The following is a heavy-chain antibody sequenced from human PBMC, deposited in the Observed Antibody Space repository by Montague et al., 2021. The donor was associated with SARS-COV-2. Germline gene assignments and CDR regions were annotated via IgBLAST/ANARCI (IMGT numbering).Heavy chain of an antibody. Sequence: CAISGDSVSSHSAAWNWIRQSPSRGLEWLGRIHYRSKWYNDYAVSVKSRITINPDTSKNQFSLQLNSVTPEDTAVYYCASGRMVPYSSSWTTLYYYYGMDVWGKGTTVTVSS. D-gene: IGHD6-13*01. CDR3: ASGRMVPYSSSWTTLYYYYGMDV. CDR2: IHYRSKWYN. V-gene: IGHV6-1*01. CDR1: GDSVSSHSAA. J-gene: IGHJ6*04.